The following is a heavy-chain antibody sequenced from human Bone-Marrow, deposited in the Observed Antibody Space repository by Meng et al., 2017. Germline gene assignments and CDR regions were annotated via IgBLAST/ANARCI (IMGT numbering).Heavy chain of an antibody. CDR3: ARRVHDGSGHHYFDY. J-gene: IGHJ4*02. D-gene: IGHD3-22*01. Sequence: QLQLQESGPGLVKPSETLSLTCTVSGGSTTSTSYYWDWIRQSPAKGLEWIGTIGYSGTIVYNPSLSSRVTMTLDTSKNRFSLKLSSVTAPDTAVYYCARRVHDGSGHHYFDYWGQGTLVTVSS. CDR1: GGSTTSTSYY. V-gene: IGHV4-39*01. CDR2: IGYSGTI.